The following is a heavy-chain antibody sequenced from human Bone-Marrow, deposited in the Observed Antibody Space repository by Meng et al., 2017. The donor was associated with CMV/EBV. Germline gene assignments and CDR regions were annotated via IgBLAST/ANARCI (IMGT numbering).Heavy chain of an antibody. D-gene: IGHD1-26*01. CDR1: GYTFTGEY. CDR3: ARSFSGTFYIGPFFDL. V-gene: IGHV1-2*07. Sequence: ASVNVSCKASGYTFTGEYINWVRQAPGQGLEWMGWINPNSGDTKYAHKFQGRVTMTRDTSINTAYMEVTRLRSDDTAVDYCARSFSGTFYIGPFFDLWGQGTLVTVSS. CDR2: INPNSGDT. J-gene: IGHJ4*02.